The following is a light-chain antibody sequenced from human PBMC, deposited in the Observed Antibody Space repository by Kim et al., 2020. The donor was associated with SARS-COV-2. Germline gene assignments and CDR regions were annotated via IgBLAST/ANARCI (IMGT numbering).Light chain of an antibody. J-gene: IGLJ3*02. Sequence: QSITICFTGTSSDIGGYKYVSWYQQHPGKVPKSIIYDVTNRPSGVSDRFSGSKSGNTASLTISGLQAEDEGDYDCNSHTSSSTGVVGRGTKLTVL. V-gene: IGLV2-14*03. CDR2: DVT. CDR3: NSHTSSSTGV. CDR1: SSDIGGYKY.